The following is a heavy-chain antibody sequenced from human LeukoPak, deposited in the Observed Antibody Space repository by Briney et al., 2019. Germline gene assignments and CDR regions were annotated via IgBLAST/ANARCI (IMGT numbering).Heavy chain of an antibody. CDR3: TTVGRFCSSTSCYTYGMDV. CDR1: GFTFSSHW. Sequence: GGSLRLSCAASGFTFSSHWMTWVRQAPGKGLEWVGRIKSKTDGGTTDYAAPVKGRFTISRDDSKNTLYLQMNSLKTEGSAVYYCTTVGRFCSSTSCYTYGMDVWGQGTTVTVSS. D-gene: IGHD2-2*02. J-gene: IGHJ6*02. CDR2: IKSKTDGGTT. V-gene: IGHV3-15*01.